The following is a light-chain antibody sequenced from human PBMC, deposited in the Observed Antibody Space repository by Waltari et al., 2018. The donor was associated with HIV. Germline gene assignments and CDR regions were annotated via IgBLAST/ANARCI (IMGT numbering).Light chain of an antibody. CDR1: QGINNY. V-gene: IGKV1-9*01. J-gene: IGKJ2*01. Sequence: DIQLTQSPSFLSAAVVDRVTVTCRASQGINNYLAWYRQKPGKVPELLVYAASTLQTGVQSRFSGSGSGTEFTLTINSLQPEDFATYYCQQLSSYPFAFGQGTKVDI. CDR3: QQLSSYPFA. CDR2: AAS.